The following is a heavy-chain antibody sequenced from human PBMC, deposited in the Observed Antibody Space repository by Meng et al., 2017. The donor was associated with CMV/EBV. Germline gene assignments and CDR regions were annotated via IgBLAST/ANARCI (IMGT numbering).Heavy chain of an antibody. CDR2: IYYSGST. Sequence: SATLSLTCTVSGGSISSYHWSWIRQPPGKGLEWIGYIYYSGSTNYNPSLKSRVTISVDTSKNQFSLKLSSVTAADTAVYYCARDHGNSWFDPWGQGTLVTVSS. D-gene: IGHD1-26*01. V-gene: IGHV4-59*01. CDR3: ARDHGNSWFDP. CDR1: GGSISSYH. J-gene: IGHJ5*02.